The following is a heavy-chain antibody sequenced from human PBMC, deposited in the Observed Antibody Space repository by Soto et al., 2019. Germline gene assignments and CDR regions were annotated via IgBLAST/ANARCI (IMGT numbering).Heavy chain of an antibody. D-gene: IGHD2-15*01. J-gene: IGHJ5*02. V-gene: IGHV4-31*03. CDR3: ARVGGIGWFDP. Sequence: QVQLQESGPVLVKPSQTLSLTCTVSGGSISSGGYYWSWIRQHPGKGLEWIGYIYYSGSTYYNPSLNSRVTISVDTSKHQFSLKLSSVTAADTAVYYCARVGGIGWFDPWGQGTLVTVSS. CDR1: GGSISSGGYY. CDR2: IYYSGST.